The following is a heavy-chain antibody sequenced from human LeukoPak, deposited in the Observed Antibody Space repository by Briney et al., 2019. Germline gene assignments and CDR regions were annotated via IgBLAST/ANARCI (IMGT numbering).Heavy chain of an antibody. D-gene: IGHD1-14*01. CDR3: ARDCIVYSYNLYYFDY. V-gene: IGHV4-39*07. Sequence: PSETLSLTCSVSGFSIATTTINYYWGWIRQPPGKGLEWIGTVSSSGSPFYTPSLKSRVTISLDTSKNQFSLKLSSVTAADTAVYYCARDCIVYSYNLYYFDYWGQGTLVTVSS. CDR1: GFSIATTTINYY. J-gene: IGHJ4*02. CDR2: VSSSGSP.